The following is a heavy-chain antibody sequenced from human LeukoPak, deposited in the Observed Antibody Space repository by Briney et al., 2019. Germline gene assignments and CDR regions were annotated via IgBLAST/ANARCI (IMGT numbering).Heavy chain of an antibody. D-gene: IGHD3-9*01. V-gene: IGHV4-59*01. CDR1: GGSISNYY. Sequence: PSETLSLTCTVSGGSISNYYWSWIRQPPGKGLEWIGYIYYSGSTNYNPSLKSRVTISVDTSKNQFSLKLSSVTAADTAVYYCARDDYDILTGSHHGFDYWGQGTLVTVSS. J-gene: IGHJ4*02. CDR2: IYYSGST. CDR3: ARDDYDILTGSHHGFDY.